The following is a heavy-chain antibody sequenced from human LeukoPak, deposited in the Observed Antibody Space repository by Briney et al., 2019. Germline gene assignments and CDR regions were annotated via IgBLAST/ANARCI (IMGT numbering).Heavy chain of an antibody. J-gene: IGHJ4*02. CDR1: GYSYTHYG. CDR2: ISGYNGDR. D-gene: IGHD3-22*01. V-gene: IGHV1-18*01. CDR3: ATGDSSGYYPYYFDQ. Sequence: ASVKVSCKDSGYSYTHYGIAWVRQAPGQGLEWMGWISGYNGDRNLAPKVQGRVTMTTDTSADIAYMELRSLRSEDTAVYYCATGDSSGYYPYYFDQWGQGTLVAVSS.